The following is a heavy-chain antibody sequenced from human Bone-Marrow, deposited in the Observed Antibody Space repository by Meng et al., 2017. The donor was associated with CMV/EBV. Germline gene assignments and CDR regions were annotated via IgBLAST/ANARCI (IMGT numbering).Heavy chain of an antibody. J-gene: IGHJ4*02. CDR1: GGSISSYY. Sequence: SETLSLTCTVSGGSISSYYWSWIRQPPGKGLEWIGYIYYSGSTNYNPSLKSRVTISVDTSKNQFSPKLSSVTAADTAVYYCARYTVTTVFDYWGQGTLVTVSS. CDR3: ARYTVTTVFDY. D-gene: IGHD4-11*01. CDR2: IYYSGST. V-gene: IGHV4-59*01.